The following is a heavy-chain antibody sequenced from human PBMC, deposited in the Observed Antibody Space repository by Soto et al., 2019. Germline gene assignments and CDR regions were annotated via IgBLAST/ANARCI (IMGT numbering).Heavy chain of an antibody. D-gene: IGHD3-3*01. J-gene: IGHJ5*02. V-gene: IGHV5-10-1*01. CDR2: IDPSDSYT. Sequence: PGESLKISCKGSGYSFTIYWISWVRQMPGKGLEWMGRIDPSDSYTNYSPSFQGHVTISADKSISTAYLQWSSLKASDTAMYYYARHHYDFWSGYANNWFDPWGQGTLVTVSS. CDR3: ARHHYDFWSGYANNWFDP. CDR1: GYSFTIYW.